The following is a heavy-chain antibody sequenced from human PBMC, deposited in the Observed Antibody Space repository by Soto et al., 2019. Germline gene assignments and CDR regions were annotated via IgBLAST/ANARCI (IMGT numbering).Heavy chain of an antibody. CDR2: IYYSGNT. Sequence: SETLSLTCTVSGGSISSGDYYWSWIRQPPGKGLEWIGYIYYSGNTYYNPSLKSRVTISVDTSKNQFSLRLSSVTAADTAVYYCATQARIVTADHDYWGQGTLVTVSS. J-gene: IGHJ4*02. CDR1: GGSISSGDYY. CDR3: ATQARIVTADHDY. V-gene: IGHV4-30-4*01. D-gene: IGHD6-13*01.